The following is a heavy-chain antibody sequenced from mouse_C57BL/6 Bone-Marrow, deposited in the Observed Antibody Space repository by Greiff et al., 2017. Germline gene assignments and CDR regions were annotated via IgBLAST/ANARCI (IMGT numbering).Heavy chain of an antibody. V-gene: IGHV1-50*01. CDR1: GYTFTSYW. J-gene: IGHJ4*01. Sequence: VQLQQPGAELVKPGASVKLSCKASGYTFTSYWMQWVKQRPGQGLEWIGEIDPSDSYPNYNQKFKGKATLTVDTSSSTAYMQLSSLTSEDSAVYYCARWLTLKGDYWGQGTSVTVSS. D-gene: IGHD2-2*01. CDR2: IDPSDSYP. CDR3: ARWLTLKGDY.